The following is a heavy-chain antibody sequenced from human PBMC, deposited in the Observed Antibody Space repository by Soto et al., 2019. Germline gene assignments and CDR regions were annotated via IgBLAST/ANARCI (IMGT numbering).Heavy chain of an antibody. J-gene: IGHJ5*02. CDR1: GGSISSYY. CDR2: IYYSGST. V-gene: IGHV4-59*01. D-gene: IGHD3-10*01. CDR3: AGYGSGSYPRFGP. Sequence: QVQLQESGPGLVKPSETLSLTCTVSGGSISSYYWSWIRQPPGKGLEWIGYIYYSGSTNYNPSIESRVTISVDTSKNQCSLKLSSVTAAETAVYYCAGYGSGSYPRFGPWGQGTLVTVSS.